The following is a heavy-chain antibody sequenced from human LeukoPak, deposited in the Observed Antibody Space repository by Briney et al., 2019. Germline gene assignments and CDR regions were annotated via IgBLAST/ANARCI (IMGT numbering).Heavy chain of an antibody. CDR2: IDWHGGST. Sequence: PGGSPRLSCAASGFSFEDYSMHWVRQAPGKGLEWVSLIDWHGGSTYYADSVKGRFTISRDNSKNSLFLQMNSLRTEDTAVYYCAKDPLAYSSSWYYYFDYWGQGTLVTVSS. V-gene: IGHV3-43*01. J-gene: IGHJ4*02. CDR1: GFSFEDYS. CDR3: AKDPLAYSSSWYYYFDY. D-gene: IGHD6-13*01.